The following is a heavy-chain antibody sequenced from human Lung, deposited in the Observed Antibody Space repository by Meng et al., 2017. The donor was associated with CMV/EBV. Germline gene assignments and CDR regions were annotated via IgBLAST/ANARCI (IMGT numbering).Heavy chain of an antibody. D-gene: IGHD3-22*01. CDR1: GFTLSNYW. CDR2: IKRDGSEK. CDR3: ARVHSSKSGDAFDV. J-gene: IGHJ3*01. Sequence: GESLKISCAASGFTLSNYWMSRVRQAPGKGLEWVANIKRDGSEKYYVDSVTGRFTISRDNAKNSLYLQMNSLRAEDTAVYYCARVHSSKSGDAFDVWGQGTMVTVSS. V-gene: IGHV3-7*01.